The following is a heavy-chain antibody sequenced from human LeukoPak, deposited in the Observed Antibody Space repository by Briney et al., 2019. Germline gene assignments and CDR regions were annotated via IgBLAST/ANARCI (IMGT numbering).Heavy chain of an antibody. D-gene: IGHD3-10*01. Sequence: GGSLRLSCAASGFTFSDYYMSWIRQAPGKGLKWVSYISSSGSTIYYADSVKGRFTISRDNAKNSLYLQMNSLRAEDTAVYYCAKLPYYGSGSYVDYWGQGTLVTVSS. CDR1: GFTFSDYY. CDR2: ISSSGSTI. V-gene: IGHV3-11*01. CDR3: AKLPYYGSGSYVDY. J-gene: IGHJ4*02.